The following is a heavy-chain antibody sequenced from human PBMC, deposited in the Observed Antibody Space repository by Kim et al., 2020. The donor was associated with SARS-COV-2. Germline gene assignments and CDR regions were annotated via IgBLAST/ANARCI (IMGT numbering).Heavy chain of an antibody. Sequence: SETLSLTCTVSGGSISTYYWSWIRLLPGKGLEWIGYIYYSGRTGYNPSLKSRLTVSVDTSKNQFYLKLSSVTAADTAVYYCARGIGAVAIFDSWGQGTLVTVSS. CDR3: ARGIGAVAIFDS. D-gene: IGHD6-19*01. J-gene: IGHJ4*02. V-gene: IGHV4-59*01. CDR2: IYYSGRT. CDR1: GGSISTYY.